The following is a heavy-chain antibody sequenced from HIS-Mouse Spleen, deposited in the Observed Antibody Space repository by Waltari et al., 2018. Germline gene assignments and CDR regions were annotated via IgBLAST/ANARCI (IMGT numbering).Heavy chain of an antibody. V-gene: IGHV1-8*01. CDR2: MNPNSGNT. CDR1: GYTFTSYD. CDR3: ARGHDYSNYFDY. D-gene: IGHD4-4*01. Sequence: QVQLVQSGAEVKKPGASVKVSCKASGYTFTSYDINWVRQATGQGLEWMGWMNPNSGNTGYAQKVQGRVTMTRNTSISTAYMELSSLRSEETAVYYCARGHDYSNYFDYWGQGTLVTVSS. J-gene: IGHJ4*02.